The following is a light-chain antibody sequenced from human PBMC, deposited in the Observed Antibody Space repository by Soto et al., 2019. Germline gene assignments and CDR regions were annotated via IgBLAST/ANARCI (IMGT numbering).Light chain of an antibody. V-gene: IGLV2-11*01. CDR1: SSDVGGYNF. J-gene: IGLJ1*01. CDR3: CSYAGSNTYV. Sequence: QSALTQTRSVSGSPGQSVTISCTGTSSDVGGYNFVSWYQQHPGKAPKLMIYDVSKRPSGVPDRFSGSKSGNTASLNISGLQAEDEADYYCCSYAGSNTYVLGTGTKLT. CDR2: DVS.